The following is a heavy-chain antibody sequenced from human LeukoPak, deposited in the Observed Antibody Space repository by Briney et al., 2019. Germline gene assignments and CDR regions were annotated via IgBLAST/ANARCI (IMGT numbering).Heavy chain of an antibody. V-gene: IGHV3-23*01. Sequence: PGGSLRLSCAASGFTFSSYVLSWVRQAPGKGLEWVSTISGSGGSTYYADSVKGRFTVSRDNSKNTLYLQMNSLRAEDTAVYYCADFAATGDGYWGQGTLATVSS. CDR2: ISGSGGST. CDR1: GFTFSSYV. D-gene: IGHD2-21*01. CDR3: ADFAATGDGY. J-gene: IGHJ4*02.